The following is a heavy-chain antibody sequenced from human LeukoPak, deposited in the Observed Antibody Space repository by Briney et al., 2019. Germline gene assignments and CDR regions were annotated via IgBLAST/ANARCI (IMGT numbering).Heavy chain of an antibody. J-gene: IGHJ6*02. CDR2: IYHSGST. V-gene: IGHV4-30-2*01. CDR3: ARGHYGSGSYYGMDV. Sequence: SETLSLTRAVSGDSLRRGGYSGSSIRQPPGKGLGWIGYIYHSGSTYYNPSLESRVTISVDRSKNQFSLKLSSVTAAGTAVYYCARGHYGSGSYYGMDVWGQGTTVTVSS. CDR1: GDSLRRGGYS. D-gene: IGHD3-10*01.